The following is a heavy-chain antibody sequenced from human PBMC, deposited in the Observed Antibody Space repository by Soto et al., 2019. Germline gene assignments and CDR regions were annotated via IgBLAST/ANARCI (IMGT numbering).Heavy chain of an antibody. Sequence: QVQLVESGGGVVQPGRSLRLSCAASGFTFSSYAMHWVRQAPGKGLEWVAVISYDGSNKYYADSVKGRFTISRDNSKNTLYLQMNSLRAEDTAVYYCARDRRITMIPTTGPDYWGQGNLVTVSS. CDR3: ARDRRITMIPTTGPDY. V-gene: IGHV3-30-3*01. CDR2: ISYDGSNK. D-gene: IGHD3-22*01. J-gene: IGHJ4*02. CDR1: GFTFSSYA.